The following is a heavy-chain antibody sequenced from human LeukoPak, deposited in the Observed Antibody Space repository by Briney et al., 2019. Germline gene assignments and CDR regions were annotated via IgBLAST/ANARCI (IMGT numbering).Heavy chain of an antibody. CDR3: ARGRPIKKQLEKRTFDY. V-gene: IGHV4-34*01. D-gene: IGHD6-13*01. CDR1: GGSFSGYY. Sequence: SETLSLTCAVYGGSFSGYYWSWIRQPPGKGLEWIGEINHSGSTNYNPSLESRVTISVDTSKNQFSLKLSSVTAADTAVYYCARGRPIKKQLEKRTFDYWGQGTLVTVSS. CDR2: INHSGST. J-gene: IGHJ4*02.